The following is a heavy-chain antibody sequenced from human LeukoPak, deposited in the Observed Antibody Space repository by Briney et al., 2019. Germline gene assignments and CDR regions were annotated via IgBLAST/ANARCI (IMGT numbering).Heavy chain of an antibody. CDR3: AKEAYSSGWYYFDY. CDR1: GFTFSSYG. CDR2: ISYDGSNK. D-gene: IGHD6-19*01. Sequence: GGSLRLSCAASGFTFSSYGMHWVRQAPGKGPEWVAVISYDGSNKYYADSVKGRFTISRDNSKNTLYLQMNSLRAEDTAAYYCAKEAYSSGWYYFDYWGQGTLVTVSS. J-gene: IGHJ4*02. V-gene: IGHV3-30*18.